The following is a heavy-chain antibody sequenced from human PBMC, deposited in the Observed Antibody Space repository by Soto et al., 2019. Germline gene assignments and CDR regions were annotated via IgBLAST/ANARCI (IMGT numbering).Heavy chain of an antibody. J-gene: IGHJ5*02. CDR2: INSDGSST. V-gene: IGHV3-74*01. CDR1: GFTFSSYW. CDR3: ARVRFGELLFTYNWFDP. D-gene: IGHD3-10*01. Sequence: GFLRLSCAASGFTFSSYWMHWVRQAPGKGLVWVSRINSDGSSTSYADSVKGRFTISRDNAKNTLYLQMNSLRAEDTAVYYCARVRFGELLFTYNWFDPWGQGTLVTVSS.